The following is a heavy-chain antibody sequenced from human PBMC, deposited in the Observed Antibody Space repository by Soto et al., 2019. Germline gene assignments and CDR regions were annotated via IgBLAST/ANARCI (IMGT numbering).Heavy chain of an antibody. V-gene: IGHV3-66*01. CDR3: AREGVVSAPY. J-gene: IGHJ4*02. D-gene: IGHD2-15*01. CDR1: GFTVSSNY. CDR2: IDSGVST. Sequence: EVQLVESGGGLVQPGGSLRLSCAASGFTVSSNYMSWVRQAPGKGLEWVSVIDSGVSTNYADSVECRFTIYRNNNKNTLYLQMNGHRAEHKAVYSRAREGVVSAPYWRQRTRVTVSS.